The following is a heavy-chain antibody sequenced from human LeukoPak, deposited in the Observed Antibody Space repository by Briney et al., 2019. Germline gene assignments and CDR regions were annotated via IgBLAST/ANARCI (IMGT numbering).Heavy chain of an antibody. CDR3: AKKANSGMDHSGAFDI. V-gene: IGHV1-24*01. CDR2: FDPEDGET. Sequence: GASVKVSCKASGYTFTSYGISWVRQAPGQGLEWMGGFDPEDGETIYAQKFQGRVTMTEDTSTDTAYTELSSLRSEDTAVYYCAKKANSGMDHSGAFDIWGQGTMVTVSS. D-gene: IGHD1-26*01. CDR1: GYTFTSYG. J-gene: IGHJ3*02.